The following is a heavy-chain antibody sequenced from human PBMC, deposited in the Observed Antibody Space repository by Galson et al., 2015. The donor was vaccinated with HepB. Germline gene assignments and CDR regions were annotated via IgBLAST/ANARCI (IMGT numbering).Heavy chain of an antibody. J-gene: IGHJ4*02. CDR3: AKDGVPMGGYQYYFDY. D-gene: IGHD3-22*01. V-gene: IGHV3-23*01. CDR2: ISSSGGDT. Sequence: SLRLSCAASGFAFSSYAMSWVRQAPGKGLEWVSSISSSGGDTYYADSVKGRFTISRDNSKNTLFLQMNSLRAEDTALYYCAKDGVPMGGYQYYFDYWGQGTLVTVSS. CDR1: GFAFSSYA.